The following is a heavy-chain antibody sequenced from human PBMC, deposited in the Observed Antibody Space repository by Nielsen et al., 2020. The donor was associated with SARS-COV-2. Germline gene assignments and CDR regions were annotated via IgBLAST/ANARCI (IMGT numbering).Heavy chain of an antibody. Sequence: GESLKISCEGSGYSFTSYWISWVRQMPGKGLEWMGRIDPSDSYTNYSPSFQGHVTISADKSISTAYLQWSSLKASDTAMYYCASQTVAGTASPDYWGQGTLVTVSS. V-gene: IGHV5-10-1*01. CDR2: IDPSDSYT. D-gene: IGHD6-19*01. CDR3: ASQTVAGTASPDY. CDR1: GYSFTSYW. J-gene: IGHJ4*02.